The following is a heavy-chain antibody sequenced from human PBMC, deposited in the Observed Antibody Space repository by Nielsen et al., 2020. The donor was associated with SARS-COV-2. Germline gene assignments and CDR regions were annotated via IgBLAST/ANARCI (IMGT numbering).Heavy chain of an antibody. D-gene: IGHD1-26*01. Sequence: SETLSLTCTVSGESINSEGYYWSWIRQNPGKGLEWIGYIDYRGSTYYNTSLRSRASISVDTSKNQFSLRLISVTAADTAAYYCARDDPQRLLHVGWYDPWGRGTLVTVSS. CDR2: IDYRGST. V-gene: IGHV4-31*03. CDR3: ARDDPQRLLHVGWYDP. J-gene: IGHJ5*02. CDR1: GESINSEGYY.